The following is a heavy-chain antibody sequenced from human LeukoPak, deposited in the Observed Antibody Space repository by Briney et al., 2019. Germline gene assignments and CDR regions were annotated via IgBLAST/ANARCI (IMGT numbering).Heavy chain of an antibody. CDR3: AKARRWELLTLFDY. V-gene: IGHV3-23*01. J-gene: IGHJ4*02. Sequence: GGSLRLSCAPSGFTFSSYAMSWVRQAPGKGLEWVSAISGSGGSTYYADSVKGRFTISRDNSKNTLYLQMNSLRAEDTAVYYCAKARRWELLTLFDYWGQGTLFTVSS. D-gene: IGHD1-26*01. CDR1: GFTFSSYA. CDR2: ISGSGGST.